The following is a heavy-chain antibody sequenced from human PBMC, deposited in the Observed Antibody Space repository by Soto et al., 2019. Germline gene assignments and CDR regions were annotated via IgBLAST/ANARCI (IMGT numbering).Heavy chain of an antibody. D-gene: IGHD3-3*01. J-gene: IGHJ5*02. V-gene: IGHV1-69*06. Sequence: QVQLVQSGADVKKPGSSVRVSCKASGGTFSTYAINWVRQAPGHGLEWMGVILPIFNKTHYAQNFQGRVTIIADKSTSTSYMELSSLRSEDTAVYYCARDGVQFLYKNCFDPWGQGTLVTVSS. CDR1: GGTFSTYA. CDR3: ARDGVQFLYKNCFDP. CDR2: ILPIFNKT.